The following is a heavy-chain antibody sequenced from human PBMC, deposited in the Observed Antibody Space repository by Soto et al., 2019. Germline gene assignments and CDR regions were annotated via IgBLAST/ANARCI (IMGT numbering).Heavy chain of an antibody. CDR1: GGSFSNYY. J-gene: IGHJ5*02. V-gene: IGHV4-34*01. Sequence: QVQLQQWGAGLLKPSETLSLTCAVYGGSFSNYYWSWIRQPPGKGLEWIGEINYGGSTNYNPSLKRRIHKVVSKVQNQFPLEVSFLTAAGTAVYYCATWSGSWAHNWVHPLGQGTLVNVSS. D-gene: IGHD6-13*01. CDR2: INYGGST. CDR3: ATWSGSWAHNWVHP.